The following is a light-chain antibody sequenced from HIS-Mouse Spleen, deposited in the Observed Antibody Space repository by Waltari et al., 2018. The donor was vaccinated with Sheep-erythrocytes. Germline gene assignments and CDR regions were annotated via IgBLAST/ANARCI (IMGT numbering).Light chain of an antibody. V-gene: IGLV2-14*03. CDR2: DVS. J-gene: IGLJ3*02. Sequence: QSALTQPASVSGSPGQSITIPCTGTSSDVGGYNYVSWYQQHPGKAPKLMIYDVSNRPSGVSNRFSGSKSGTSASLAISGLQSEDEADYYCAAWDDSLNGWVFGGGTKLTVL. CDR3: AAWDDSLNGWV. CDR1: SSDVGGYNY.